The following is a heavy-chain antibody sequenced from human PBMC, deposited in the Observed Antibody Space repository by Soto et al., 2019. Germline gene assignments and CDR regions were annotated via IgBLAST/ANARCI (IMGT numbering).Heavy chain of an antibody. V-gene: IGHV4-4*07. CDR1: GGSIRRYY. J-gene: IGHJ3*01. CDR2: IYSSGST. Sequence: QVQLQESGPGLVKPPETLSLTCTVSGGSIRRYYWSWIRQPAGKGLEWIGRIYSSGSTKYNPSLKSRVTMSVDTSKNQSSLKLSSVTAADTAVYYCAREGTTSGSLDVWGQGTMVTVSS. D-gene: IGHD1-26*01. CDR3: AREGTTSGSLDV.